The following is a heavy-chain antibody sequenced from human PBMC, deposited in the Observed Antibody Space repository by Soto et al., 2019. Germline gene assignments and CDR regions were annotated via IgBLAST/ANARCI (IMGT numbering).Heavy chain of an antibody. V-gene: IGHV1-69*01. CDR1: GGTFSSYA. CDR3: ASVLRYFDPFPFDY. J-gene: IGHJ4*02. Sequence: QVQLVQSGAEVKKPGSSVKVSCKASGGTFSSYAISWVRQAPRQGLEWMGGIIPIFGTANYAQKFQGRVTITADESTSTAYMELSSLRSEDTAVYYCASVLRYFDPFPFDYWGQGTLVTVSS. CDR2: IIPIFGTA. D-gene: IGHD3-9*01.